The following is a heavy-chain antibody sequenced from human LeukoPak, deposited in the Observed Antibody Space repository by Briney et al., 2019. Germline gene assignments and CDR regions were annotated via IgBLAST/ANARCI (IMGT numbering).Heavy chain of an antibody. V-gene: IGHV3-23*01. CDR3: AKGAGSSPNWFDP. CDR1: GGSFSGYY. D-gene: IGHD6-6*01. CDR2: ISGSGGST. J-gene: IGHJ5*02. Sequence: ETLSLTCAVYGGSFSGYYWSWVRQAPGKGLEWVSAISGSGGSTYYADSVKGRFTISRDNSKNTLYLQMNSLRAEDTAVYYCAKGAGSSPNWFDPWGQGTLVTVSS.